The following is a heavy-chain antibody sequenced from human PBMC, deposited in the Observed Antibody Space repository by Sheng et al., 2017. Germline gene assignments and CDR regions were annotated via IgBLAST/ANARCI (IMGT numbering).Heavy chain of an antibody. J-gene: IGHJ4*02. Sequence: EVQLVESGGGLGTAWRGPVRLSCTASGFTFNSYEINWVRQAPGKGLEWVSYISSSGATTYYADSVKGRFTISRDNAKNSLYLQMNSLRAEDTAVYYCARDSSGSYIDYWGQGTLVIVSS. D-gene: IGHD1-26*01. CDR1: GFTFNSYE. CDR3: ARDSSGSYIDY. CDR2: ISSSGATT. V-gene: IGHV3-48*03.